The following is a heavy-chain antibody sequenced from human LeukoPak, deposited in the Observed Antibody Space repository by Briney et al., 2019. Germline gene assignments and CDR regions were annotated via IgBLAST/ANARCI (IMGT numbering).Heavy chain of an antibody. CDR1: GGSISSGDYY. CDR2: NYYSGST. J-gene: IGHJ3*02. V-gene: IGHV4-30-4*01. Sequence: PSETLSLTCTVSGGSISSGDYYWSWIRQPPGKGLEWIGYNYYSGSTYYNPSLKSRVTISVDTSKNQFSLKLSSVTAAGTAVYYCARESVDDAFDIWGQGTMVTVSS. CDR3: ARESVDDAFDI. D-gene: IGHD4-23*01.